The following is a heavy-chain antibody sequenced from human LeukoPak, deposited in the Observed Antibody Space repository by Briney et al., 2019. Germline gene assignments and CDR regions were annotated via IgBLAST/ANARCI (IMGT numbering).Heavy chain of an antibody. CDR2: IVPIFGTA. Sequence: SVKVSCKASGGTFSSYAISWVRQAPGQGLEWMGRIVPIFGTANYAQKFQGRVTITTDESTSTAYMELSSLRSEDTAVYYCAREKYYGSGGIDYWGQGTLVTVSS. V-gene: IGHV1-69*05. J-gene: IGHJ4*02. D-gene: IGHD3-10*01. CDR3: AREKYYGSGGIDY. CDR1: GGTFSSYA.